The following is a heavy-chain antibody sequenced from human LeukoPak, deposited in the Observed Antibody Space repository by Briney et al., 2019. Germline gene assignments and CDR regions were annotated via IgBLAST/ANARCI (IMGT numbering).Heavy chain of an antibody. CDR3: ARGGGYCSGGSCRYLANY. J-gene: IGHJ4*02. CDR2: INSDGSST. CDR1: GFTFSSYW. D-gene: IGHD2-15*01. Sequence: GGSLRLSCAASGFTFSSYWMSWVRQAPGKGLVWVSRINSDGSSTSYADSVKGRFTISRDNAKNTLYLQMNSLRAEDTAVYYCARGGGYCSGGSCRYLANYWGQGTLVTVSS. V-gene: IGHV3-74*01.